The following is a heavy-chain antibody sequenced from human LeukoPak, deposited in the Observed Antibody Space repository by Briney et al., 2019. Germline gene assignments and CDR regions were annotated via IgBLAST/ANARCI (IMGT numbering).Heavy chain of an antibody. Sequence: PGGSLRLSCAASGFTFSSYGMHWVRQAQGKGLEWAAFIRYDGSNKYYADSVKGRFTISRDNSKNTLYLQMNSLRAEVTAVYYCAKDSGSYTSLYYYYYMDVWGKGTTVTVSS. CDR1: GFTFSSYG. J-gene: IGHJ6*03. V-gene: IGHV3-30*02. CDR3: AKDSGSYTSLYYYYYMDV. D-gene: IGHD1-26*01. CDR2: IRYDGSNK.